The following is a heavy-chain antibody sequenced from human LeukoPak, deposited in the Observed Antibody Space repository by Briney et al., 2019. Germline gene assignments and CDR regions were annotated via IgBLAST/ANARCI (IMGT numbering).Heavy chain of an antibody. Sequence: GGSLRLSCAASGFTLSDYFMIWVRQAPGKGLQWVAYISKTGATIQYEDSVTGRFTISRDNAQNSLYLQMNSLRVDDTVMYFCAREDYGGTNFDQWGGGTLVTVCS. J-gene: IGHJ4*02. CDR2: ISKTGATI. CDR1: GFTLSDYF. D-gene: IGHD4-23*01. V-gene: IGHV3-11*01. CDR3: AREDYGGTNFDQ.